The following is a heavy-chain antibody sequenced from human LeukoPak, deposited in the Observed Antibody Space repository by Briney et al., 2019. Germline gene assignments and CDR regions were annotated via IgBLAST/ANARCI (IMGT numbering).Heavy chain of an antibody. J-gene: IGHJ4*02. CDR2: INAGNGNT. CDR3: AREHRYDFWSGSDGYYFDY. D-gene: IGHD3-3*01. CDR1: GYTFTSYA. V-gene: IGHV1-3*01. Sequence: ASVKVSCKASGYTFTSYAMHWVRQAPGQRLEWMGWINAGNGNTKYSQKFQGRVTITRDTSASTAYMELRSLRSEDTAVYYCAREHRYDFWSGSDGYYFDYWGQGTLVTVSS.